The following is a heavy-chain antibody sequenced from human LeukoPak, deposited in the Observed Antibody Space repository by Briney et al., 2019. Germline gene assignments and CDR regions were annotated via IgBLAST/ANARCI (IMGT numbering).Heavy chain of an antibody. CDR1: GGSISSSSYY. J-gene: IGHJ5*02. Sequence: SETLSLTCTVSGGSISSSSYYWGWIRQPPGKGLEWIGYIYYSGSTNYNPSLKSRVTISVDTSKNQFSLKLSSVTAADTAVYYCARGLNDRHKDIVMVTAVEGFDPWGQGTLVTVSS. D-gene: IGHD2-21*02. CDR2: IYYSGST. CDR3: ARGLNDRHKDIVMVTAVEGFDP. V-gene: IGHV4-61*05.